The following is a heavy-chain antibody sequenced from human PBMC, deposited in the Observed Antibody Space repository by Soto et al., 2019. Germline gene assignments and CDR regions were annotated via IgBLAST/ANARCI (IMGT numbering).Heavy chain of an antibody. J-gene: IGHJ4*02. D-gene: IGHD3-9*01. Sequence: GGSLRLSCAAFGFTLDKYTMGWVRQAPGKGLEWVAESFSSGGTQYADSVKGRFTISRDNSRNMVFLRMNGLRVEDTAPYYCARDREPDGIWTFDSWGQGALVTVSS. CDR3: ARDREPDGIWTFDS. V-gene: IGHV3-53*01. CDR1: GFTLDKYT. CDR2: SFSSGGT.